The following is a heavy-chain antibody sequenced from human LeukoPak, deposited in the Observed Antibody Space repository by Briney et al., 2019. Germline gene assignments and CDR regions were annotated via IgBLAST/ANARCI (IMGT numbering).Heavy chain of an antibody. D-gene: IGHD7-27*01. V-gene: IGHV1-8*01. CDR2: VSPNSGNT. CDR1: GHAFTTYD. Sequence: GASVKASCRASGHAFTTYDLNWVRQAPGQGLEWLGWVSPNSGNTGYAQKFQGRVTMTRDTSISTAYMELSSLRSEDTAVYYCARGPPNWGFDYWGQGTLVTVSS. CDR3: ARGPPNWGFDY. J-gene: IGHJ4*02.